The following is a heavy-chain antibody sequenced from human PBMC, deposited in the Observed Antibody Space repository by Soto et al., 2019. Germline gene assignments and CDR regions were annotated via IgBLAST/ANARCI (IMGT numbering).Heavy chain of an antibody. Sequence: QVQLVQSGAEMKKPGSSVKVSCQSSGGTFNTYAMNWVRQAPGQGPEWMGDISPMFGAANYAPKFQGRVTITADXXXXXXXXXXXXXXXXXXXXYFCAREVQVHTPAFVYWGQGTLVTVSS. V-gene: IGHV1-69*19. CDR1: GGTFNTYA. CDR2: ISPMFGAA. J-gene: IGHJ4*02. CDR3: AREVQVHTPAFVY. D-gene: IGHD1-26*01.